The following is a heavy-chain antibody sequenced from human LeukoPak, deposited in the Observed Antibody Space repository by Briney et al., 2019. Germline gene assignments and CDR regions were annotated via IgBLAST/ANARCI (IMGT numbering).Heavy chain of an antibody. CDR2: INHSGST. J-gene: IGHJ6*03. CDR1: GGSFSGYY. V-gene: IGHV4-34*01. CDR3: ARGFLYSSSWYMDV. D-gene: IGHD6-13*01. Sequence: SETLSLTCAVYGGSFSGYYWNWIRQPPGKGLEWIGEINHSGSTNYNPSLKSRVTISVDTSKNQFSLKLTSVTAADTAVYYCARGFLYSSSWYMDVWGKGTTVTVSS.